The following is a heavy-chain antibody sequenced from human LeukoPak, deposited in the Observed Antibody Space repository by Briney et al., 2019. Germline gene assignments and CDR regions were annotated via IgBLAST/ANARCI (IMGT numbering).Heavy chain of an antibody. V-gene: IGHV3-7*04. CDR1: GFTFSSFW. CDR2: IKEDGSMV. J-gene: IGHJ5*02. Sequence: GGPLRLSCVASGFTFSSFWMSWVRQAPGKGLEWVAHIKEDGSMVSYVDSVKGRFTISRDNAKKSVYLQMNSLRAEDTAVYFCARVVTWFDPWGQGSLVTVSS. CDR3: ARVVTWFDP.